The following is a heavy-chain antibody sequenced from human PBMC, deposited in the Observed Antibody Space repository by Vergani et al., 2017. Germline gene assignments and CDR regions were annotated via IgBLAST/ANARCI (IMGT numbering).Heavy chain of an antibody. CDR3: ATLWFGELDY. V-gene: IGHV3-48*01. CDR2: ISSSSSTI. CDR1: GFTFSSYS. Sequence: EVQLVESGGGLVQPGGSLRLSCAASGFTFSSYSMNWVRQAPGKGLEWVSYISSSSSTISYADSVKGRFTISRDNAKNSLYLQMNSLRAEDTAVYYCATLWFGELDYWGQGTLVTVSS. D-gene: IGHD3-10*01. J-gene: IGHJ4*02.